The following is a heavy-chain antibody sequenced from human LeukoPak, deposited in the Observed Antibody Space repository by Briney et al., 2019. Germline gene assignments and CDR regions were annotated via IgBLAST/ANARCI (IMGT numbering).Heavy chain of an antibody. Sequence: SQTLTLTCTVSGGSISSGAYYWSWIRQPPGQGLEWIGYIYYSGSIYDNSSLKSRVTISLDTSKNQFSLKLSSVTAADTAVYYCASRTYYYDSSGPFNWFDPWGQGTLVTVSS. J-gene: IGHJ5*02. CDR1: GGSISSGAYY. D-gene: IGHD3-22*01. CDR3: ASRTYYYDSSGPFNWFDP. CDR2: IYYSGSI. V-gene: IGHV4-30-4*08.